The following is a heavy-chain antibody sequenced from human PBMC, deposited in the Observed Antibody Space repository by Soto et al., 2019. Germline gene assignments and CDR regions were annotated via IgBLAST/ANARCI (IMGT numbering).Heavy chain of an antibody. CDR1: GLTFGDSA. CDR3: TRASSLDFDF. V-gene: IGHV3-49*04. J-gene: IGHJ4*02. Sequence: GGSLRLSCTPSGLTFGDSALIWVRQAPVKGMEWVGFIRRNAYGGTTDYAESVKGRFTISRDDSKSIAYLQMNSLRTEDTALYYCTRASSLDFDFWGQGTLVTVSS. D-gene: IGHD3-16*01. CDR2: IRRNAYGGTT.